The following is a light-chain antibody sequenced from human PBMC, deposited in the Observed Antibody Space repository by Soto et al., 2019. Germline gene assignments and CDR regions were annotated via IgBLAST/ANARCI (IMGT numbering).Light chain of an antibody. CDR1: QTASNN. V-gene: IGKV3D-15*01. Sequence: IVLTQSPATLSLSPGERASLSCRASQTASNNLAWYQQKPGQAPRLLIYDVSNRATGIPARFRGSGSGTEFTLTITSLQSEDFAIYFCQQYYHWRTFGQGTKVDIK. CDR2: DVS. CDR3: QQYYHWRT. J-gene: IGKJ1*01.